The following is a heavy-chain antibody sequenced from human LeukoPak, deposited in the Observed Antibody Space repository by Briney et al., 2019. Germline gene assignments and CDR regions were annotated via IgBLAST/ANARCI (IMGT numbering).Heavy chain of an antibody. CDR1: GFTFSSYS. CDR2: ISSSSSYI. CDR3: AREGGVHSSGWYWEKIYYFDY. J-gene: IGHJ4*02. Sequence: GGSLRLSCAASGFTFSSYSMNWVRQAPGKGLEWVSSISSSSSYIYYADSVKGRFTISRDNAKNSLYLQMNSLRAEDTAVYYCAREGGVHSSGWYWEKIYYFDYWAREPWSPSPQ. D-gene: IGHD6-19*01. V-gene: IGHV3-21*01.